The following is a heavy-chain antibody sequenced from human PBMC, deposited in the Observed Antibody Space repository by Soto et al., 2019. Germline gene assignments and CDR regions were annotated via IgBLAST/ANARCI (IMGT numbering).Heavy chain of an antibody. Sequence: ASVKVSCKASGYTFTNYVISWVRQAPGQGLEWMGWISAYNGNTKYAQKLQGRVTMTTDTSTSTAYMELRSLRSDDTAVYYCARDLGQQLVDYWGQGTLVTVSS. V-gene: IGHV1-18*01. CDR3: ARDLGQQLVDY. D-gene: IGHD6-13*01. CDR2: ISAYNGNT. J-gene: IGHJ4*02. CDR1: GYTFTNYV.